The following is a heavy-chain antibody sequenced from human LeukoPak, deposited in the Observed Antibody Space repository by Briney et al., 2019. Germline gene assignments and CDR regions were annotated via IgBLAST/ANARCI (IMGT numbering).Heavy chain of an antibody. Sequence: GGTQRLSCAASGFTFDDYAMHWVRQAPGKGLEWVSGISWNSGSIGYADSVKGRFTISRDNAKNSLYLQMNSLRAEDMALYYCAKGHDSSGYSFDYWGQGTLVTVSS. V-gene: IGHV3-9*03. D-gene: IGHD3-22*01. CDR1: GFTFDDYA. CDR3: AKGHDSSGYSFDY. CDR2: ISWNSGSI. J-gene: IGHJ4*02.